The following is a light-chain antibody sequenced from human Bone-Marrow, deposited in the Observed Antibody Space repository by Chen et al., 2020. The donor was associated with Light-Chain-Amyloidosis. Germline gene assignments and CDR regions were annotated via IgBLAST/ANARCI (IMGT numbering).Light chain of an antibody. Sequence: QSALTQPASVSGSPGQSITTSCTGTSGGFGGYNFVSWYQQHPGKAPKLIIYDVDNRPSGVSNRFSASKSGDTASLTISGLQPEDEADYYCSSYTTTSTPSYVFGTGTKVTVL. J-gene: IGLJ1*01. CDR2: DVD. CDR1: SGGFGGYNF. V-gene: IGLV2-14*03. CDR3: SSYTTTSTPSYV.